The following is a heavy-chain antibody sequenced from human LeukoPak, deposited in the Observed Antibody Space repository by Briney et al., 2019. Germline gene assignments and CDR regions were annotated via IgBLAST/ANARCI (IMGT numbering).Heavy chain of an antibody. J-gene: IGHJ4*02. CDR2: INHSGST. CDR3: ASMDDSRRYFDY. V-gene: IGHV4-34*01. Sequence: SETLSLTCAVYGGSFGGYYWSWIRQPPGKGLEWIGEINHSGSTNYNPSLKSRVTISVDTSKDQFSLKLSSVTAADTAVYYCASMDDSRRYFDYWGQGTLVTVSS. CDR1: GGSFGGYY. D-gene: IGHD3-22*01.